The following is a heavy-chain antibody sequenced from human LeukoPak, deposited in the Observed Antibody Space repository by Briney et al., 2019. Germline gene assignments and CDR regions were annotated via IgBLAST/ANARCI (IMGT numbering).Heavy chain of an antibody. Sequence: GESLKISCEGSGYSFTSYWIGWVRQMPGKGLEWMGIIYPGDSDTRYSPSFQGQVTISADKSISTAYLQWSSLKASDTAMYYCARLGDRAIVVVPAAKIKGYYYYGMDVWGQGTTVTVSS. D-gene: IGHD2-2*01. CDR3: ARLGDRAIVVVPAAKIKGYYYYGMDV. V-gene: IGHV5-51*01. J-gene: IGHJ6*02. CDR2: IYPGDSDT. CDR1: GYSFTSYW.